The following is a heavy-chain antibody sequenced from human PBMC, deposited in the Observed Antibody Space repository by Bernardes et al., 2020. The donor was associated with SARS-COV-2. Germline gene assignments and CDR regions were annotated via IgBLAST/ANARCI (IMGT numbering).Heavy chain of an antibody. V-gene: IGHV3-74*01. CDR2: INSYGTTT. J-gene: IGHJ4*02. Sequence: GGSLILSCAASGFTFSRSWMHWVRQAPGTGLVWVSRINSYGTTTTYADSVKGRFTISRDNAKNTLYLEMNSLRADDTAVYYCARDQGLEYFGELMTDYWGQGTLVTVSS. CDR3: ARDQGLEYFGELMTDY. D-gene: IGHD3-10*01. CDR1: GFTFSRSW.